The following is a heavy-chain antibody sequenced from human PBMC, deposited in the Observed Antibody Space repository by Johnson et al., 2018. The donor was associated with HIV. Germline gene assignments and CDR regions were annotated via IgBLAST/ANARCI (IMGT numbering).Heavy chain of an antibody. CDR1: GFTFSSYD. V-gene: IGHV3-30*04. J-gene: IGHJ3*01. Sequence: VQLVESGGGVVQPGRSLRLSCAASGFTFSSYDMHWVRQAPGKGLEWVAVISYDGSNKYYAASVKGRFTISRDNSKNTLYLQMNSRRAEDTAVYYCARDLGVVHNLGSGVWGQGTMVTVSS. D-gene: IGHD1-14*01. CDR2: ISYDGSNK. CDR3: ARDLGVVHNLGSGV.